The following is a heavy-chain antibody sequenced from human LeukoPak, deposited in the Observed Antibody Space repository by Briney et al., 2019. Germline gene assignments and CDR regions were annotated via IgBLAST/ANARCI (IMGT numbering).Heavy chain of an antibody. Sequence: SETLSLTCAVYGGSFSGYYWSWIRQPPGKGLEWIGEINHSGSTNYNPSLKSRVTRSVDTSKNQFSLKLSSVTAADTAVYYCARGQDIVVVPAQGGMDVWGQGTTVTVSS. J-gene: IGHJ6*02. D-gene: IGHD2-2*01. CDR3: ARGQDIVVVPAQGGMDV. CDR1: GGSFSGYY. V-gene: IGHV4-34*01. CDR2: INHSGST.